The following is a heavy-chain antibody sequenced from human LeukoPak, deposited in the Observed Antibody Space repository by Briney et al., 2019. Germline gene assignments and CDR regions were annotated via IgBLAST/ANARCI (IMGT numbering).Heavy chain of an antibody. CDR1: GGSINSGTYY. J-gene: IGHJ6*03. CDR3: AKEESDWSSLGYYYHYMDV. V-gene: IGHV4-61*02. D-gene: IGHD3-9*01. CDR2: IHTSGST. Sequence: SETLSLTCNVSGGSINSGTYYWTWIRQPAGKGLEWIGRIHTSGSTNYDPSLKSRVTISVDASKNQFSLRLASVTAADTAVYYCAKEESDWSSLGYYYHYMDVWGKGTTVTISS.